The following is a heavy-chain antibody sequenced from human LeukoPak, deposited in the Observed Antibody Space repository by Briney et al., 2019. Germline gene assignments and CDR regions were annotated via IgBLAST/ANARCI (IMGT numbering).Heavy chain of an antibody. J-gene: IGHJ4*02. CDR3: AREIGPRQLHLWGSAFDY. CDR1: GYTFTSYY. V-gene: IGHV1-46*01. Sequence: ASVKVSCKASGYTFTSYYIHWVRQAPGQGLEWMGVINPSGGTTRYVQKFQGRLTMTRDTSTTTVYMELSSLRSEDTAMYYCAREIGPRQLHLWGSAFDYWGQGTLVTVSS. CDR2: INPSGGTT. D-gene: IGHD5-18*01.